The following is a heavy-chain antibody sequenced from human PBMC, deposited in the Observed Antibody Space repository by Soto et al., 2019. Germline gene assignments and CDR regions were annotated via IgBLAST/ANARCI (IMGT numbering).Heavy chain of an antibody. D-gene: IGHD2-15*01. J-gene: IGHJ4*02. Sequence: QVQLVQSGAEVKKPGSSVKVSCKASGGTFSSDSFSWVRRAPGQGLEWMGGIIPMFDTPIYAQKFQDRVTLTAAESTSTAYMQLSSLRSGDTAVYYCARSGGLDRDFNYWGQGSLVTVSS. CDR1: GGTFSSDS. CDR2: IIPMFDTP. V-gene: IGHV1-69*12. CDR3: ARSGGLDRDFNY.